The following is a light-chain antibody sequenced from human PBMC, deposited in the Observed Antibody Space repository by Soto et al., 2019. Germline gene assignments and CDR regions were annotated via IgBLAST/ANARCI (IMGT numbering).Light chain of an antibody. CDR1: HSFSSGY. CDR3: QQYGSSPPYT. V-gene: IGKV3-20*01. J-gene: IGKJ2*01. Sequence: IWLTPSPHTPSFLPGEKTTPPCRGRHSFSSGYLAWYQQKPGQAPRLLIYGASSRATGIPDRFSGSGSGTDFSLTISRLEPEDFAVYYYQQYGSSPPYTFAQGPNVDIK. CDR2: GAS.